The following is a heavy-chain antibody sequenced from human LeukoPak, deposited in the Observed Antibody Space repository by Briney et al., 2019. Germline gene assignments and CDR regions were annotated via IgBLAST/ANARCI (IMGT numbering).Heavy chain of an antibody. CDR2: IKQDGSEK. Sequence: PWLSLRLSCAAPGFTFSSYWMSWVRQAPGNELKWVANIKQDGSEKYYVYSVKGRFTISRDNAKNSMYLQMNSLRDEDTAVFFCKQKTAYEILTGYYTGLDYWGQGTLVTVSS. D-gene: IGHD3-9*01. J-gene: IGHJ4*02. V-gene: IGHV3-7*01. CDR3: KQKTAYEILTGYYTGLDY. CDR1: GFTFSSYW.